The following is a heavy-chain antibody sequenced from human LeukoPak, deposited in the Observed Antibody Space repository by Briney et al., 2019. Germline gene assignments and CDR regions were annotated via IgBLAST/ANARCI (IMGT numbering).Heavy chain of an antibody. V-gene: IGHV3-30*02. CDR1: GFTFSSYG. D-gene: IGHD3-3*01. CDR3: AKGPETYYDFWSGYRGSDY. Sequence: GGSLRLSCAASGFTFSSYGMRWVRQAPGKGLEWVAFIRYDGSNKYYADSVKGRFTISRDNSKNTLYLQMNSLRAEDTAVYYCAKGPETYYDFWSGYRGSDYWGQGTLVTVSS. CDR2: IRYDGSNK. J-gene: IGHJ4*02.